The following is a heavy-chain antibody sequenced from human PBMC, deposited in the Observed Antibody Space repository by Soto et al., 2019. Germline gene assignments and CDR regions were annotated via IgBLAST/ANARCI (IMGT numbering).Heavy chain of an antibody. D-gene: IGHD3-22*01. CDR1: GFTFTSSA. Sequence: VASVKVSCKASGFTFTSSAVQWVRQARGQCLEWIGWIVVGSGNTNYAQKFQERVTITRDMSTSTAYMELSSLRSEDTAVYYCAADVGWYYYDSYPPYWGQGTLVTVSS. CDR2: IVVGSGNT. J-gene: IGHJ4*02. CDR3: AADVGWYYYDSYPPY. V-gene: IGHV1-58*01.